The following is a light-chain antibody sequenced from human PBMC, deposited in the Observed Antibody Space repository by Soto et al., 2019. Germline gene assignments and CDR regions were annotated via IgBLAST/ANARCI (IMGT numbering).Light chain of an antibody. V-gene: IGLV2-8*01. CDR3: RSYAGSNNYV. J-gene: IGLJ1*01. Sequence: QSALTQPPSASGSPGQSVTISCTGTSSDVGGYNYVSWYQQQPGKAPKLMIYEVSKRPSGVPDRFSGSKSGNTASLTVSGLHAEDEADYYCRSYAGSNNYVFGTGTKLTVL. CDR1: SSDVGGYNY. CDR2: EVS.